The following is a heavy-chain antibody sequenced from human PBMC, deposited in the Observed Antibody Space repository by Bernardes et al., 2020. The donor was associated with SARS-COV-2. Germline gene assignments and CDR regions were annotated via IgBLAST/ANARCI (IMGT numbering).Heavy chain of an antibody. CDR3: AKALYGSGNYYAFDI. CDR1: AFTFTSHV. V-gene: IGHV3-23*01. CDR2: IRPGGGGT. D-gene: IGHD3-10*01. Sequence: GGSLRLSCTASAFTFTSHVMTWVRQAPEQGLEWVSGIRPGGGGTYYADSVKGRFTISRDDSKSTLYLQMNSLIAEDTAVYYCAKALYGSGNYYAFDIWGQGTMVTVSS. J-gene: IGHJ3*02.